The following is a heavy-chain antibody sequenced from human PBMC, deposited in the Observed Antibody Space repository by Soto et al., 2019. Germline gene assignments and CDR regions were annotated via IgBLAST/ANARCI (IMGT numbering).Heavy chain of an antibody. D-gene: IGHD2-15*01. J-gene: IGHJ4*02. Sequence: GESLKISCKGSGYSLTSYWIGWVRQMPGKGLEWMGIIYPGDSDTRYSPSFQGQVTISADKSISTAYLQWSSLKASDTAMYYCARQGLDCSGGSCYVDYWGQGTLVTVSS. CDR2: IYPGDSDT. CDR1: GYSLTSYW. V-gene: IGHV5-51*01. CDR3: ARQGLDCSGGSCYVDY.